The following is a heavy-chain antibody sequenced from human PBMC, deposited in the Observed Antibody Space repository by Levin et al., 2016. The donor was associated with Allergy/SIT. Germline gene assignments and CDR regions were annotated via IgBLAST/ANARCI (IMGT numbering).Heavy chain of an antibody. V-gene: IGHV3-9*01. CDR2: ISWNSGSI. CDR3: ARISLDDAFDI. D-gene: IGHD2/OR15-2a*01. J-gene: IGHJ3*02. Sequence: WIRQPPGKGLEWVSGISWNSGSIGYADSVKGRFTISRDNAKNSLYLQMNSLRAEDTAVYYCARISLDDAFDIWGQGTMVTVSS.